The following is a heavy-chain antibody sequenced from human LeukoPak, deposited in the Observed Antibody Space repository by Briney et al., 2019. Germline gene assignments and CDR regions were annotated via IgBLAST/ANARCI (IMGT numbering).Heavy chain of an antibody. CDR3: ARAVSSSWDPYFDY. J-gene: IGHJ4*02. CDR1: GFTFSSYE. CDR2: ISSSGSTI. V-gene: IGHV3-48*03. Sequence: GGSLRLSCAASGFTFSSYEMSWVRQAPGKGLEWVSYISSSGSTIYYADSVKGRFTISRDNAKNSLYLQMNSLRAEDTAVYYCARAVSSSWDPYFDYWGQGTLVTVSS. D-gene: IGHD6-13*01.